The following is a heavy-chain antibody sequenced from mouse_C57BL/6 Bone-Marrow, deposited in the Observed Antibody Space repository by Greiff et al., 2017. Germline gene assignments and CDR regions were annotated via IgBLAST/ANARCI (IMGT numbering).Heavy chain of an antibody. CDR2: VRSKSNNYAT. J-gene: IGHJ2*01. CDR3: VRRGYFDY. CDR1: GFSFNTYA. Sequence: GGGLVQPKGSLKLSCAASGFSFNTYAMHWVRQAPGKGLEWVARVRSKSNNYATYYANSVKDRFTISRDVSESMLYLQMNNMKTEDTAMYYCVRRGYFDYWGQGTTLTVSS. V-gene: IGHV10-1*01.